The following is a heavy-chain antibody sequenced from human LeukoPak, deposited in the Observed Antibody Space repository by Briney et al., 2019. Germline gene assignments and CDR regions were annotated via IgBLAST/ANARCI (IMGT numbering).Heavy chain of an antibody. V-gene: IGHV4-39*01. J-gene: IGHJ4*02. CDR1: GGPISDTSDF. Sequence: PSETLSLTCTVSGGPISDTSDFWGWVRQPPGKGLEWFGSRYYSDNFYGHPSVRSGNTYYNPSHKSRVTISVDTSKNQFSLKLSSVTAADTAMYYCARRHRCYDSGGHVIDYWGQETLVTVSS. D-gene: IGHD3-22*01. CDR2: RYYSDNFYGHPSVRSGNT. CDR3: ARRHRCYDSGGHVIDY.